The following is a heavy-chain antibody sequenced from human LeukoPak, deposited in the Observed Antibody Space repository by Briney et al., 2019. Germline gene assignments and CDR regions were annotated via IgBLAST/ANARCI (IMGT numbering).Heavy chain of an antibody. D-gene: IGHD5-24*01. Sequence: GASVKVSCKASGYTFNSHGISWVRQAPGQGLEWMGWISTYIGNTNYAQKLQGRVTMTTDTSTSTAYMELRSLRSGDTAVYYCARGLVEMASPADFDYWGQGTLVTVSS. CDR2: ISTYIGNT. V-gene: IGHV1-18*01. J-gene: IGHJ4*02. CDR1: GYTFNSHG. CDR3: ARGLVEMASPADFDY.